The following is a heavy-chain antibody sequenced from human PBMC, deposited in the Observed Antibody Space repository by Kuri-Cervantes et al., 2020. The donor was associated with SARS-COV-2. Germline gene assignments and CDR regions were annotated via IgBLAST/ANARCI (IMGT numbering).Heavy chain of an antibody. Sequence: GSLRLSCAVYGGSFSGYYWSWIRQPPGKGLEWIGEINHSGSTNYNPSLKSRVTISVDTSKNQFSLKLSSVTAADTAVYYCARGGDFWSGYYTGLGMDVWGQGTTVTVSS. D-gene: IGHD3-3*01. J-gene: IGHJ6*02. CDR2: INHSGST. CDR1: GGSFSGYY. V-gene: IGHV4-34*01. CDR3: ARGGDFWSGYYTGLGMDV.